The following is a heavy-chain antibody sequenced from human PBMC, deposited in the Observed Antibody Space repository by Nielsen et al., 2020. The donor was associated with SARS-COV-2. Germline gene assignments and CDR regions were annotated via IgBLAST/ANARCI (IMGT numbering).Heavy chain of an antibody. CDR3: ASLPYDNSGLDFDS. J-gene: IGHJ4*02. Sequence: SVKVSCKASGGSFSSYAISWVRQAPGQGLEWMGRIIPLLDMADHGQQFQGRVTITADKSTSTAYMELSSLRSEDTAVYYCASLPYDNSGLDFDSWGQGTLVAVSS. D-gene: IGHD3-22*01. CDR2: IIPLLDMA. CDR1: GGSFSSYA. V-gene: IGHV1-69*04.